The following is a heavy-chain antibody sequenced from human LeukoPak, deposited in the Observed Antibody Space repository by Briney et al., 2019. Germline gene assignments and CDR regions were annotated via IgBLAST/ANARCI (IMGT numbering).Heavy chain of an antibody. V-gene: IGHV4-34*01. Sequence: SSETLSLTCAVYGGSFSGYYWSWIRQPPGKGLEWIGEINHSGSTNYNPSLKSRVTISVDTSKNQFSLKLSSVTAADTAVYYCARDHRDGSPRGWFDPWGKGTLVTVSS. CDR2: INHSGST. D-gene: IGHD5-24*01. CDR3: ARDHRDGSPRGWFDP. J-gene: IGHJ5*02. CDR1: GGSFSGYY.